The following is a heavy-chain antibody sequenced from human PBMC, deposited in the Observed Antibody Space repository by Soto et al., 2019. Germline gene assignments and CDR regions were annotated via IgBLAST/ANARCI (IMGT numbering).Heavy chain of an antibody. V-gene: IGHV3-23*01. Sequence: EVQLLESGGGLVQPGGSLRLSCAASGFTFSSYAMSWVRQAPGKGLEWVSAISGSGGTTYYADSVKGRFTFSRDNSKNTLYLQMNSLRAEDTAVYYCAKTANGWFSAFVILGQGTMVTVSS. CDR1: GFTFSSYA. CDR3: AKTANGWFSAFVI. CDR2: ISGSGGTT. J-gene: IGHJ3*02. D-gene: IGHD6-19*01.